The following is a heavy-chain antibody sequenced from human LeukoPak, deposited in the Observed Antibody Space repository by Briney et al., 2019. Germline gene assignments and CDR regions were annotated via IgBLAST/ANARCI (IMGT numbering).Heavy chain of an antibody. V-gene: IGHV3-53*01. CDR2: IYSGGST. D-gene: IGHD6-19*01. J-gene: IGHJ5*02. Sequence: PGGSLRLSCAASGFTVSSNYMSWVRQAPGKGLEWVSVIYSGGSTYYADSVKGRFTISRDNSKNTPYLQMNSLRAEDTAVYYCARVWYSRGLNWFDPWGQGTLVTVSS. CDR1: GFTVSSNY. CDR3: ARVWYSRGLNWFDP.